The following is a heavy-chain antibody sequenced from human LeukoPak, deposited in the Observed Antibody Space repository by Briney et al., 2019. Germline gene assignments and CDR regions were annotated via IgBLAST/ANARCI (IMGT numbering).Heavy chain of an antibody. V-gene: IGHV3-30*03. CDR3: ARAYGQVYFDN. CDR1: GFTFSTSG. J-gene: IGHJ4*02. CDR2: ISFDGSNK. D-gene: IGHD3-10*01. Sequence: GGSLRLSCGASGFTFSTSGMHWVRQAPGKGLEWVAAISFDGSNKLYVDSVKGRFTISRDNSKNTLYLQMNSLRAEDTAIYYCARAYGQVYFDNWGQGTLVTVSS.